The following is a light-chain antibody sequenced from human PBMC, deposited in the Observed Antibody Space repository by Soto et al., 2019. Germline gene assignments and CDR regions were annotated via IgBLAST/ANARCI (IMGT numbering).Light chain of an antibody. CDR1: SSDVGGYNY. J-gene: IGLJ3*02. V-gene: IGLV2-23*02. CDR3: CSYAGTSTSV. CDR2: EVS. Sequence: QSALTQPASVSGSPGQSITISCTGTSSDVGGYNYVSWYQQHPGKAPKLMIYEVSNRPSGVSDRFSASKSGNTASLTISGLQAEDEAYYYCCSYAGTSTSVFGGGTKLTVL.